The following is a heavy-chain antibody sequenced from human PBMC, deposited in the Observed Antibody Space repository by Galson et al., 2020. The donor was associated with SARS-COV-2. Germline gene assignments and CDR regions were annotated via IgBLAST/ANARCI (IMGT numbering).Heavy chain of an antibody. CDR3: AKDPAPFSTTCPWFDP. D-gene: IGHD2-2*01. J-gene: IGHJ5*02. CDR2: IGWDGGST. Sequence: GGSLRLSCAASGFTFDDYTMHWVHQVPGKALEWVSLIGWDGGSTSYADSVKGRFTISRDNSKNSLYLQMNSQTTEDSGLYFFAKDPAPFSTTCPWFDPWGQGTLVTVSS. CDR1: GFTFDDYT. V-gene: IGHV3-43*01.